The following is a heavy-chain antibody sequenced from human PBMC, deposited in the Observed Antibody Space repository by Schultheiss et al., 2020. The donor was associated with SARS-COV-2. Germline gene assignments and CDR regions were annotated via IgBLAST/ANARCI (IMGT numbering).Heavy chain of an antibody. CDR3: ARRKPPSSKNWFDP. V-gene: IGHV1-2*02. J-gene: IGHJ5*02. D-gene: IGHD6-13*01. Sequence: ASVKVSCKASGYTFTGYYMHWVRQAPGQGLEWMGWINPNSGGTNYAQKFQGRVTMTRDTSISTAYMELSRLRSDDTAVYYCARRKPPSSKNWFDPWGQGTLVTVSS. CDR2: INPNSGGT. CDR1: GYTFTGYY.